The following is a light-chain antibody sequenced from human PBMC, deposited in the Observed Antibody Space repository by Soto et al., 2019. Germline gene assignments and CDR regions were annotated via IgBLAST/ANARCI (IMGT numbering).Light chain of an antibody. CDR3: LQDYGDSWT. J-gene: IGKJ1*01. Sequence: TKMTKSALSLSATVVEKIIITCPASRDVGSDVSWYQQKPGQAPKLVIYAASNLYTGVPSRFSGRRSGTEFTLTISSLQPEDFASYYCLQDYGDSWTFGQGTMV. V-gene: IGKV1-6*01. CDR1: RDVGSD. CDR2: AAS.